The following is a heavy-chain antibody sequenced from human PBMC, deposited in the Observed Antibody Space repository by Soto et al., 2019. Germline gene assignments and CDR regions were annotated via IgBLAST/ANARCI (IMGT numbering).Heavy chain of an antibody. J-gene: IGHJ4*02. CDR2: ISSTTNYI. V-gene: IGHV3-21*06. Sequence: GGSLRLSWAASGFIFTSYIMDWGRQAPGKGLEWVSSISSTTNYIYYGDSMKGRFTISRDNAKNSLYLEMNSLRAEDTAVYYCARESEDLTSNFDYWGQGTLVTVSS. CDR1: GFIFTSYI. CDR3: ARESEDLTSNFDY.